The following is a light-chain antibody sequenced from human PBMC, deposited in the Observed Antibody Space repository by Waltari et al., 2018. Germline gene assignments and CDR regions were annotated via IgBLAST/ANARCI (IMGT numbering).Light chain of an antibody. J-gene: IGLJ3*02. V-gene: IGLV2-14*01. Sequence: QSALTQPASLSGSPGQAITIPCPGPSRYLGAFNYSSWYQQHPGKAPKVIIYEVSHRPSGVSTRFSGSKSGNTASLTISGLQAVDEADYYCNSYTTTSARVFGGGTRLTVL. CDR3: NSYTTTSARV. CDR1: SRYLGAFNY. CDR2: EVS.